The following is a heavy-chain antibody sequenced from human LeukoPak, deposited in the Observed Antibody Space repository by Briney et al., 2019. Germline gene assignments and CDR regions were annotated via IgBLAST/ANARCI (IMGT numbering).Heavy chain of an antibody. Sequence: SETLSLTCTVSGGSISSSSYYWGWIRQPPGKGLEWIGSNYYSGSTNYNPSLKSRVTISVDTCKNQFSLKLSSVTAADTAVYYCASLNDGNGYYRIFDYWGQGTLVTVS. V-gene: IGHV4-39*07. CDR2: NYYSGST. CDR1: GGSISSSSYY. J-gene: IGHJ4*02. D-gene: IGHD3-22*01. CDR3: ASLNDGNGYYRIFDY.